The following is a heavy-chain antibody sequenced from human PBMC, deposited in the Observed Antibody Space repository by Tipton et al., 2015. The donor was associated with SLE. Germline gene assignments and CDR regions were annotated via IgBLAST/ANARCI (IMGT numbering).Heavy chain of an antibody. CDR1: GGSISNYY. CDR3: AREEGQWDAFDI. V-gene: IGHV4-59*01. CDR2: IYYSGST. J-gene: IGHJ3*02. Sequence: LSCTVSGGSISNYYWSWIRQPPGKGLEWIGYIYYSGSTNYNPSLKSRVTISVDTSKNQFSLKLSSVTAADTAVYYCAREEGQWDAFDIWGQGTMVTVSS. D-gene: IGHD6-19*01.